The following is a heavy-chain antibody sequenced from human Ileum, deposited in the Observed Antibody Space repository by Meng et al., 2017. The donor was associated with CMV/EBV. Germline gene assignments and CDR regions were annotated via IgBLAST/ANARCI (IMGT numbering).Heavy chain of an antibody. D-gene: IGHD3-3*01. J-gene: IGHJ4*02. V-gene: IGHV3-21*01. CDR2: ISSSSSYI. CDR3: ARAPPYDFWSGYQHYYFDY. Sequence: FSSYSVKWVRQSPGKGLECASSISSSSSYISYAASVKGRFTISRDNAKNSLYLQMNSLRAEDTAVYYCARAPPYDFWSGYQHYYFDYWGQGTLVTVSS. CDR1: FSSYS.